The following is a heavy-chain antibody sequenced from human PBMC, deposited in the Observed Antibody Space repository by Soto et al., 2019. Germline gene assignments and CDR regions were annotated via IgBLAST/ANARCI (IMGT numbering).Heavy chain of an antibody. CDR1: GFTFSNAW. CDR3: TTDPSPVSSGYYYFSRWYFDL. Sequence: EVQLVESGGGLVKPGGSLRLSCAASGFTFSNAWMNWVRQAPGKGLEWVGRIKSKTDGGTTDYAAPVKGRFTISRDESKNTLYLQMNSLKTEDTAVYYCTTDPSPVSSGYYYFSRWYFDLWGRGTLVTVSS. D-gene: IGHD3-22*01. J-gene: IGHJ2*01. V-gene: IGHV3-15*07. CDR2: IKSKTDGGTT.